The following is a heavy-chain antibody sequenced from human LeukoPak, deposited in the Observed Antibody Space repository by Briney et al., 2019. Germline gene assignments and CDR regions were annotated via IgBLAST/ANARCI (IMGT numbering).Heavy chain of an antibody. CDR2: IYTSGST. CDR1: GGSVSSYS. J-gene: IGHJ6*03. D-gene: IGHD2-21*02. CDR3: TRDVTVAYYYYHMDV. V-gene: IGHV4-4*07. Sequence: SETLSLTCTVSGGSVSSYSWSWIRQPAGKGLEWIGRIYTSGSTIYNPSLKSRVTMSVDTSKNQFSLKLSSVTAADTALYYCTRDVTVAYYYYHMDVWGKGSTVTVSS.